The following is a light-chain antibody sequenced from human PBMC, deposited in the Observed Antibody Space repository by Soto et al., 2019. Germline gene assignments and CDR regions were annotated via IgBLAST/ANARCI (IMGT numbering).Light chain of an antibody. CDR3: TQYGSSPVT. CDR2: GAS. Sequence: EIVLTQSPGTLSLSPGERATLSCRASQSVSSTYLAWYQQKPGQPPRLLIYGASSRATGIPDRFSGSGSGTHFTLTITRLESEDFAGYYSTQYGSSPVTVGQGTRLDIK. V-gene: IGKV3-20*01. CDR1: QSVSSTY. J-gene: IGKJ5*01.